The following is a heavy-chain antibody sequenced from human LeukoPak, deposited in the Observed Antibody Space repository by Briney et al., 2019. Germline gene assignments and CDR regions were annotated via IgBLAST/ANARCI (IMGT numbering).Heavy chain of an antibody. Sequence: GGPLRLSCAASGFTFSSYSMNWVRQAPGNGLEWVAYVRYDGGSNSYADSVKGRFSISRDNSKNTLYLEMNGLRAEDTAVYYCVRGWGSTVYASAFDVWGQGTMVTVSS. J-gene: IGHJ3*01. CDR3: VRGWGSTVYASAFDV. CDR2: VRYDGGSN. CDR1: GFTFSSYS. D-gene: IGHD2/OR15-2a*01. V-gene: IGHV3-30*02.